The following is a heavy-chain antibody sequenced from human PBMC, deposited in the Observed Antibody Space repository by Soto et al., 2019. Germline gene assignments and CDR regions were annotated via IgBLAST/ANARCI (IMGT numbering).Heavy chain of an antibody. CDR1: GFTFSSYA. J-gene: IGHJ6*02. V-gene: IGHV3-30-3*01. Sequence: QVQLVESGGGVVQPGRSLRLSCAASGFTFSSYAMHWVRQAPGKGLEWVAVISYDGSNKYYADSVKGRFTISRDNSKNTLYLQMNSLRAEDTAVYYCARGQLGYCTNGVCPEFGMDVWGQGTTVTVSS. CDR3: ARGQLGYCTNGVCPEFGMDV. D-gene: IGHD2-8*01. CDR2: ISYDGSNK.